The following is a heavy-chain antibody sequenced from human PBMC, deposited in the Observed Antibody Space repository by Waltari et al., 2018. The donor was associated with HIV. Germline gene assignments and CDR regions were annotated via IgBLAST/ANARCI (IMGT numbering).Heavy chain of an antibody. CDR2: INPNSGGT. Sequence: QVQLVQSGAEVKKPGASVKVSCKASGYTFTGYYMHWVRQAPGQGLEWMGWINPNSGGTNYAQNVQVRVPMTRDTSISTAYMELSRLRSDDTAVYYCARRSSGGIDVWGQGTTVTVSS. J-gene: IGHJ6*02. V-gene: IGHV1-2*02. CDR1: GYTFTGYY. D-gene: IGHD6-13*01. CDR3: ARRSSGGIDV.